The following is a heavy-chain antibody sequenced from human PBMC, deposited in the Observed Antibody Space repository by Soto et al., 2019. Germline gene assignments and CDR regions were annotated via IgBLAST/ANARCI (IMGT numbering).Heavy chain of an antibody. Sequence: QVQLVQSGAEVKKPGSSVKVSCKASGGTFNTYNINWVRQAPGQGLEWMGGILPIFGTTNYAQRFQGRVTITADDSTSTAYMELSSLRXXXXXVYYCARDETGDSXXXYYGMDXXXXGTXXXVXS. CDR1: GGTFNTYN. V-gene: IGHV1-69*01. D-gene: IGHD7-27*01. CDR2: ILPIFGTT. CDR3: ARDETGDSXXXYYGMDX. J-gene: IGHJ6*01.